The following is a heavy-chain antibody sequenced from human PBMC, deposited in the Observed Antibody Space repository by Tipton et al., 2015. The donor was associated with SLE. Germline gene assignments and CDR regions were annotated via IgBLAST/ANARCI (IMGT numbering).Heavy chain of an antibody. D-gene: IGHD6-25*01. Sequence: TLSLTCTVSGGSISSSSYYWGWIRQPPGKGLEWIGYIYYSGSTNYNPSLKSRVTISVDTSKNQFSLKLSSVTAADTAVYYCARESFQQRNDYWGQGTLVTVSS. J-gene: IGHJ4*02. CDR2: IYYSGST. CDR3: ARESFQQRNDY. CDR1: GGSISSSSYY. V-gene: IGHV4-61*01.